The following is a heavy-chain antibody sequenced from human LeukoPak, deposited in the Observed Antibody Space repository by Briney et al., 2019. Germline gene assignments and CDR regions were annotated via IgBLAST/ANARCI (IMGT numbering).Heavy chain of an antibody. Sequence: GGSLRLSCAASGFTFSSYAMSWVRQAPGKGLEWVSAISGSGGSTYYADSVKGRLTISIDNSKNTLYLQMNRLTAEDTAVYYCAKDGRIVGAPDAFDIWGQGKMVTVSS. CDR3: AKDGRIVGAPDAFDI. CDR2: ISGSGGST. D-gene: IGHD1-26*01. V-gene: IGHV3-23*01. CDR1: GFTFSSYA. J-gene: IGHJ3*02.